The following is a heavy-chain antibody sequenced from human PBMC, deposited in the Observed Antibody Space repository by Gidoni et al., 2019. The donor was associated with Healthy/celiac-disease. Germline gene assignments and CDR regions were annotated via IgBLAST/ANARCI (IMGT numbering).Heavy chain of an antibody. CDR2: MNPNSGNT. J-gene: IGHJ4*02. CDR3: ARVDSRLMVRGVIIRALDY. V-gene: IGHV1-8*01. D-gene: IGHD3-10*01. Sequence: QVQLVQSGAEVKKPGASVKVSCKASGYTFTSYDINWVRQATGQGLEWMGWMNPNSGNTGYAQKFQGRVTMTRNTSISTAYMELSSLRSEDTAVYYCARVDSRLMVRGVIIRALDYWGQGTLVTVSS. CDR1: GYTFTSYD.